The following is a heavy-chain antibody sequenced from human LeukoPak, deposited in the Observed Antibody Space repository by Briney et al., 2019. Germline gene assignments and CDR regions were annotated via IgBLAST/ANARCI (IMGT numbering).Heavy chain of an antibody. CDR1: GFTFHNYG. Sequence: GGSLRLSCAASGFTFHNYGMHWVRQAPGKGLEWVAAISYDGSNTYYADSVKGRFTFSRDNSKNTLYLQMNSLRAEDTAVYYCAKDIAAFCGGDCYHKGFDYWGQGTLVTVSS. CDR2: ISYDGSNT. CDR3: AKDIAAFCGGDCYHKGFDY. D-gene: IGHD2-21*02. V-gene: IGHV3-30*18. J-gene: IGHJ4*02.